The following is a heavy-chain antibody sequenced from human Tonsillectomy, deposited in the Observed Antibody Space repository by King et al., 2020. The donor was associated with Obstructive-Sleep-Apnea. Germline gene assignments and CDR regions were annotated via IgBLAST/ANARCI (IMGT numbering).Heavy chain of an antibody. J-gene: IGHJ4*02. D-gene: IGHD3-10*01. V-gene: IGHV4-4*02. CDR1: GGSVNNSNW. CDR3: SRRESVIRGVLLSRYFDY. CDR2: ISHSGFT. Sequence: VQLQESGPGLVKPSGTLSLTCGVSGGSVNNSNWWNWVRQTPGKGLEWIGEISHSGFTNYNPSLRSRVPISLDRSKNQFSLKLSSVTAADTAVYYCSRRESVIRGVLLSRYFDYWGQGTLVTVSS.